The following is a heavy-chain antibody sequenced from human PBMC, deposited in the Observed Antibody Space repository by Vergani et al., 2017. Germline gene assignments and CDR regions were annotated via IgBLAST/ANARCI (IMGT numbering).Heavy chain of an antibody. D-gene: IGHD3-9*01. Sequence: QVQLVQSGAEVKKPGASVKVSCKASGYTFTSYGISWVRQAPGQGLEWMGWISAYNGNTNYAQKLQGRVTMTTDTSTSTAYMELRGLRSDDTALYYCARQGYYDILTGYWDYYGMDVWGQGTTVTVSS. CDR2: ISAYNGNT. CDR3: ARQGYYDILTGYWDYYGMDV. CDR1: GYTFTSYG. J-gene: IGHJ6*02. V-gene: IGHV1-18*01.